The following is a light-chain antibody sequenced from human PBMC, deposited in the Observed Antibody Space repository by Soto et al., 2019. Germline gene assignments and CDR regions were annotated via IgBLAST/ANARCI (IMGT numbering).Light chain of an antibody. CDR3: SSYTRSSGEDV. CDR1: SGDGVGYKY. CDR2: DVS. J-gene: IGLJ1*01. Sequence: QAALTQRPCLSVSPGQSITSSCGARSGDGVGYKYVSWYRQQPGRARKLSVYDVSNRPSGVSTRFSGYQYGNTVSLTISGLQAEDAADYSCSSYTRSSGEDVFGTGTKATV. V-gene: IGLV2-14*01.